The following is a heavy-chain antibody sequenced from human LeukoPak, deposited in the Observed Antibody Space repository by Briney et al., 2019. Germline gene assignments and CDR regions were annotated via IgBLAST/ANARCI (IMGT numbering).Heavy chain of an antibody. J-gene: IGHJ4*02. Sequence: GGSLRLSCAASGFTFSSYGMHWVRQAPGKGLEWVAVIWYDGSNKYYADSVKGRFTISRDNSKNTLYLQMNSLRAEDTAVYYSARDQQWLTIDYWGQGTLVTVSS. D-gene: IGHD6-19*01. CDR3: ARDQQWLTIDY. CDR1: GFTFSSYG. CDR2: IWYDGSNK. V-gene: IGHV3-33*01.